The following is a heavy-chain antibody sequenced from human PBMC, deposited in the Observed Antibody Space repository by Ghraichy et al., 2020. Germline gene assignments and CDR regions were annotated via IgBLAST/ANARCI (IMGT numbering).Heavy chain of an antibody. CDR2: ISSSSSYI. J-gene: IGHJ6*02. CDR3: ARDLGYCSSTSCYAYYYYGMDV. CDR1: GFTFSSYS. V-gene: IGHV3-21*01. D-gene: IGHD2-2*01. Sequence: GESLNISCAASGFTFSSYSMNWVRQAPGKGLEWVSSISSSSSYIYYADSVKGRFTISRDNAKNSLYLQMNSLRAEDTAVYYCARDLGYCSSTSCYAYYYYGMDVWGQGTTVTVSS.